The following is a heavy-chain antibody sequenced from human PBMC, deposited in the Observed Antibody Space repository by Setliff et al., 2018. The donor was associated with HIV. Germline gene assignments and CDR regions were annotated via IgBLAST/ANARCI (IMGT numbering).Heavy chain of an antibody. V-gene: IGHV4-39*01. CDR2: MHHSGST. D-gene: IGHD2-8*01. J-gene: IGHJ5*02. CDR3: ARRGRDGVLIVFATGFDP. Sequence: SETLSLTCTVSGDSITSNSYYWGWIRQSPGKGLEWIGTMHHSGSTYYNPSLKSRVAISVDTSENQFSLKLNSVTAADTAVYYCARRGRDGVLIVFATGFDPWGQGTLVTVSS. CDR1: GDSITSNSYY.